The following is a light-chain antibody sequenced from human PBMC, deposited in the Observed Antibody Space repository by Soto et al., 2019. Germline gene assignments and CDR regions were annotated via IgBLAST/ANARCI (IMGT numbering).Light chain of an antibody. V-gene: IGLV2-14*01. CDR2: EVS. CDR3: SSHTSSSTRV. Sequence: QSVLTQPASVSGSPGQSITISCTGTSSDVGGYNYVSWYQQYPGKAPKLMIYEVSNRPSGVSIRFSGSKSGNTASLTISGLQAEDEADYYCSSHTSSSTRVFGTGTKVTVL. CDR1: SSDVGGYNY. J-gene: IGLJ1*01.